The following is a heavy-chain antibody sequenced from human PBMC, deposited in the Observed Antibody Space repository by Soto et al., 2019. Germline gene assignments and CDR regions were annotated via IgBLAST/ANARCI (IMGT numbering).Heavy chain of an antibody. CDR2: IYHSGST. V-gene: IGHV4-4*02. CDR3: ARLYSSSWEDAFDI. J-gene: IGHJ3*02. Sequence: QVQLQESGPGLVKPSGTLSLTCAVSSGSISSSNWWRWVRQPPGKGLEWIGEIYHSGSTNYNPSLKSRVTRAVDKSKNQFSLKLSSVTAADTAVYYWARLYSSSWEDAFDIWGQGTMVTVSS. CDR1: SGSISSSNW. D-gene: IGHD6-13*01.